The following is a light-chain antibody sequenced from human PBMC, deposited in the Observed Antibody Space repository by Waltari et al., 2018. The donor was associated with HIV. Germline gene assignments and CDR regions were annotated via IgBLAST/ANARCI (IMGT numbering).Light chain of an antibody. Sequence: SYVLTQAPSVSVAPGQTARITCGGNNIGRKSVHWYQQKSGQAPVLVVYDDSDRPSGIPERFSGSNSGNTAILTLSRVEAGDEADYYCQVWDGSSEHPGPVFGGGSQLTVL. CDR3: QVWDGSSEHPGPV. CDR2: DDS. V-gene: IGLV3-21*02. J-gene: IGLJ7*01. CDR1: NIGRKS.